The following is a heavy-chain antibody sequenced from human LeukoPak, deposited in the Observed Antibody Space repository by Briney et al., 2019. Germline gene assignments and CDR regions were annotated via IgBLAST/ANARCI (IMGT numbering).Heavy chain of an antibody. J-gene: IGHJ4*02. V-gene: IGHV1-2*02. CDR3: ARSLTVDIEGVYFDY. CDR1: GYIFTAYY. Sequence: ASVKVSCKASGYIFTAYYMHWVRQAPGQGPEWMGWINPNSGGTNFGQKFQGRVTMTRDTSISTAYMDLSSLRSDDTAVYYCARSLTVDIEGVYFDYWAREPRSPSPQ. D-gene: IGHD5-12*01. CDR2: INPNSGGT.